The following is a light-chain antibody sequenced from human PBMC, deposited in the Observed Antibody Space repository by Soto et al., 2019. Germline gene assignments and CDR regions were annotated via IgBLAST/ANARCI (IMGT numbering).Light chain of an antibody. CDR2: DNN. Sequence: QSVLTQPPSVSAAPGQRVTISCSGSTSNIGNNYVSWYQQLPGTAPILLIYDNNKRPSGIPDRFSSSQSGTSATLGITGLQTGDEADYYCGTWDSSLSVLLFGGGTKLTVL. J-gene: IGLJ3*02. CDR1: TSNIGNNY. CDR3: GTWDSSLSVLL. V-gene: IGLV1-51*01.